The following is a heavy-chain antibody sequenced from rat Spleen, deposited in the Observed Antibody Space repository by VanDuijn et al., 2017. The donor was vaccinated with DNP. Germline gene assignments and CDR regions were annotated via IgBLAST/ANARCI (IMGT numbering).Heavy chain of an antibody. D-gene: IGHD4-3*01. CDR3: ATQFASGSFDY. CDR1: GFTFSDYG. V-gene: IGHV5-7*01. CDR2: INYDGSNT. J-gene: IGHJ2*01. Sequence: EVRLVESGGTLVQPGRSLKLSCAASGFTFSDYGMAWVRQAPKKGLEWVATINYDGSNTYYRDSVKGRFTISRDNAKSTLYLQVDSLRSEDTATYYCATQFASGSFDYWGQGVMVTVSS.